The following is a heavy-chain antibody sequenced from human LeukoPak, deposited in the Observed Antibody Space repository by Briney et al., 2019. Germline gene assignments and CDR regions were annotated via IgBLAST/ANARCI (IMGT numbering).Heavy chain of an antibody. J-gene: IGHJ4*02. V-gene: IGHV3-23*01. CDR2: ISGGGGST. D-gene: IGHD5-12*01. Sequence: GGSLRLSCAGSGFTFARHALTWVRQAPGKGREWVSTISGGGGSTHYADSVKGRFTISRDNSKDTVFLQMNNLRVEDTAIYYCAREGGSCTSNSCSDYFDYWGQGTLVTVSS. CDR1: GFTFARHA. CDR3: AREGGSCTSNSCSDYFDY.